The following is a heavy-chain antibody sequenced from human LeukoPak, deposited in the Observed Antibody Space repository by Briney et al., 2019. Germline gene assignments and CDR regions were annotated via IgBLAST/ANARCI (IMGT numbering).Heavy chain of an antibody. Sequence: GGSLRLSCAASGFTFSSYAMHWVRQAPGKGLEWVAVISSDGTNKYYADSVKGRFTISRDNSKNTLYLQMNSLRPEDTAVYYCPRDSQWLVSSGYYYYYMDVWGKGTMVTVSS. CDR2: ISSDGTNK. J-gene: IGHJ6*03. D-gene: IGHD6-19*01. CDR1: GFTFSSYA. CDR3: PRDSQWLVSSGYYYYYMDV. V-gene: IGHV3-30*04.